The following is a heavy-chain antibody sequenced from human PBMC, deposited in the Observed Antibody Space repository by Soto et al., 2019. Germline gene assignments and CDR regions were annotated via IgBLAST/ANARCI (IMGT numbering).Heavy chain of an antibody. CDR1: GFTFRSYA. J-gene: IGHJ4*02. Sequence: PGGSLRLSCAASGFTFRSYAMNWVCQAPGKGPEWVSAISGSGGSTYYADSVKGRFTISRDNSKNTLYLQMNSLRAEDTAVYYCAKDHTIAVVITFFDYWGQGTLVTVSS. CDR2: ISGSGGST. D-gene: IGHD3-22*01. V-gene: IGHV3-23*01. CDR3: AKDHTIAVVITFFDY.